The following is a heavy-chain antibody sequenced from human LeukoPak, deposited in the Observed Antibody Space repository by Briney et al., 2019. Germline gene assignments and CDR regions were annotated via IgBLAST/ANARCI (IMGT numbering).Heavy chain of an antibody. D-gene: IGHD6-19*01. J-gene: IGHJ4*02. CDR3: ARDRSIAVAGMGY. V-gene: IGHV1-69*05. CDR2: IIPIFGTA. CDR1: GGTFSSYA. Sequence: SVKVSCKASGGTFSSYAISWVRQAPGQGLEWMGGIIPIFGTANYAQKFQGRVTMTRDMSTSTVYMELSSLRSEDTAVYYCARDRSIAVAGMGYWGQGTLVTVSS.